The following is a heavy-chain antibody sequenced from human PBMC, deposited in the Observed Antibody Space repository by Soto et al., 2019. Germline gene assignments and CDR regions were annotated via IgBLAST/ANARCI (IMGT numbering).Heavy chain of an antibody. Sequence: SETLSLTCTVSGGSISSYYWSWIRQPPGKGLEWIGYIYYSGSTNYNPSLKSRVTISVDTSKNQFSLKLSSVTAADTAVYYCARDKWELSDYYGMDVWGQGTTVAVSS. V-gene: IGHV4-59*01. D-gene: IGHD1-26*01. CDR2: IYYSGST. J-gene: IGHJ6*02. CDR1: GGSISSYY. CDR3: ARDKWELSDYYGMDV.